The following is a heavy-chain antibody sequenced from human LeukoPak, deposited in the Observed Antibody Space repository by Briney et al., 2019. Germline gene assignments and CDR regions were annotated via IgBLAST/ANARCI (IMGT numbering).Heavy chain of an antibody. CDR1: GYTFTSYG. V-gene: IGHV1-18*01. J-gene: IGHJ4*02. CDR2: ISAYNGNT. D-gene: IGHD1-26*01. CDR3: ARDRTVYSGSYSFPY. Sequence: ASVKVSCKASGYTFTSYGISWVRQAPGQGLEWMGWISAYNGNTNYAQKLQGRVTMTTDTSTSTAYMELRSLRSDDTAVYYCARDRTVYSGSYSFPYWGQGTLVTVSS.